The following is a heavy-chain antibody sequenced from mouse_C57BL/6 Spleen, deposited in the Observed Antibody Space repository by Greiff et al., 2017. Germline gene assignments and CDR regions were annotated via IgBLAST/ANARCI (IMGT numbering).Heavy chain of an antibody. J-gene: IGHJ3*01. CDR3: TTEDDGYPAWFAY. CDR1: GFNIKDDY. V-gene: IGHV14-4*01. D-gene: IGHD2-3*01. CDR2: IDPENGDT. Sequence: VQLQQSGAELVRPGASVKLSCTASGFNIKDDYMHWVKQRPEQGLEWIGWIDPENGDTEYASKFQGKATITADTSSNTAYLQLSSLTSEDTAVYYCTTEDDGYPAWFAYWGQGTLVTVSA.